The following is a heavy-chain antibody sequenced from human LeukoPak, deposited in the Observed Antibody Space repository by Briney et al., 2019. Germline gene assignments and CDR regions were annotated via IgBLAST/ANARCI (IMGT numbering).Heavy chain of an antibody. Sequence: SETLSLTCTVSGGSISSSSYYWGWIRQPPGKGLEWIGSIYYRGSTYYNPSLKSRDTISVDTSKNQFSLKLSSVTAADTAVYYCARSYYSDSSGYYYWGQGTLVTVSS. CDR2: IYYRGST. V-gene: IGHV4-39*01. CDR3: ARSYYSDSSGYYY. CDR1: GGSISSSSYY. J-gene: IGHJ4*02. D-gene: IGHD3-22*01.